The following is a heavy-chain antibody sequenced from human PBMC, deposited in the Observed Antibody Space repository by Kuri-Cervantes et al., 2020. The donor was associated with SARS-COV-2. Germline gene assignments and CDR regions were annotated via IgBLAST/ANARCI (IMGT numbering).Heavy chain of an antibody. D-gene: IGHD1-26*01. CDR3: ARGYGGSYFSHFDY. V-gene: IGHV3-30-3*01. J-gene: IGHJ4*02. CDR1: GFTFSSYA. CDR2: ISYDGSNK. Sequence: GGSLRLSCAASGFTFSSYAMHWVRQAPGKGLEWVAVISYDGSNKYYADSVKGRFTISRDNSKNTLYLQMNSLRAEDTAVYYCARGYGGSYFSHFDYWGQGTLVTVSS.